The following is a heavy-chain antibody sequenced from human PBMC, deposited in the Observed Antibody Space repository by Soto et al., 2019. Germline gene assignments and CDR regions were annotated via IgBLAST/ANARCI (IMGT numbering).Heavy chain of an antibody. CDR3: AYNRKATITGPLGY. CDR1: GGTFSSYA. D-gene: IGHD5-12*01. V-gene: IGHV1-69*01. Sequence: QVQLVQSGAEVKKPGSSVKVSCKASGGTFSSYAISWVRQAPGQGLEWMGGIIPIFGTANYAQKFQGRVTITADESTSTAYMELSSVRAEDTAVYYCAYNRKATITGPLGYWGQGTLVTVSS. J-gene: IGHJ4*02. CDR2: IIPIFGTA.